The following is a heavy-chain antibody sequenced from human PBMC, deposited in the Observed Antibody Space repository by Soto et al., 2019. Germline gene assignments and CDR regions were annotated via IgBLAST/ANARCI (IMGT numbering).Heavy chain of an antibody. D-gene: IGHD4-17*01. CDR2: IYHSGST. CDR1: GGSISSSNW. J-gene: IGHJ6*02. Sequence: QVQLQESGPGLVKPSGTLSLTCAVSGGSISSSNWWSWVRQPPAKGLEWIGEIYHSGSTNYNPSLKSRVTISVDKSKNQFSLKLSSVTAADTAVYYCARDKMTVTTPTSYYYYGMDVWGQGTTVTVSS. CDR3: ARDKMTVTTPTSYYYYGMDV. V-gene: IGHV4-4*02.